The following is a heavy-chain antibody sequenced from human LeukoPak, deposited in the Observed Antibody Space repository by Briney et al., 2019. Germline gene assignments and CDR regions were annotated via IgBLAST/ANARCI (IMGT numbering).Heavy chain of an antibody. V-gene: IGHV1-18*01. J-gene: IGHJ4*02. CDR1: GYNFPAYG. Sequence: ASVKVSCKASGYNFPAYGLNWVRLVPGLGLEWMGWISGYNGNTNYAQKLQGRVTMTTDTSTSTAYMELRSLRSDDTAVYYCARAQQLVPLFDYWGQGTLVTVSS. D-gene: IGHD6-13*01. CDR3: ARAQQLVPLFDY. CDR2: ISGYNGNT.